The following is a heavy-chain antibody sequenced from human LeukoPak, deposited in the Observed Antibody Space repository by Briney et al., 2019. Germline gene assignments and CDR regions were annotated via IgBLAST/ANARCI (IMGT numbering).Heavy chain of an antibody. J-gene: IGHJ4*02. D-gene: IGHD2-15*01. CDR3: AREFGHCSGDNCFYFFDL. V-gene: IGHV1-18*01. Sequence: ASVKVSCKASGYTLTNYNISWVRQAPGQGLELMGWNNNHKGHTNFLQKFQGRVTVTTDISTNTAYMELRRLRSDDTAVYYCAREFGHCSGDNCFYFFDLWGQGSQVIVSS. CDR2: NNNHKGHT. CDR1: GYTLTNYN.